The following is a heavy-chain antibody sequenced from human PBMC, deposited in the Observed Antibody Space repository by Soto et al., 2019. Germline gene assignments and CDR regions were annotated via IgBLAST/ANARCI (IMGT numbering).Heavy chain of an antibody. V-gene: IGHV6-1*01. CDR3: AREGSSGWYLFYT. D-gene: IGHD6-19*01. J-gene: IGHJ5*02. CDR1: GDSVSSNSAA. CDR2: TYYRSKWYN. Sequence: LSQALSRTSAHHGDSVSSNSAAWNWIRQSPSRGLEWLGRTYYRSKWYNDYAVSVKSRITINPDTSKNQFSLQPNSVTPEDTAVYYCAREGSSGWYLFYTWGQEAALTVSA.